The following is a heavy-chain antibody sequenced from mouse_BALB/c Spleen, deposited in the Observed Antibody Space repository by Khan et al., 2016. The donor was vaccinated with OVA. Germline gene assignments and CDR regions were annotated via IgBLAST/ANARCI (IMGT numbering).Heavy chain of an antibody. D-gene: IGHD2-10*01. Sequence: LVESGPELKKPGETVKISCKASGYTFTNYGMNWVKQAPGKDLKWMGWINTYTGEPTYADDFKGRFAFSLDTSASTAYLQINNLTNEDTATYFCARPPYYSYVMVYWGQGTSVTVSS. CDR3: ARPPYYSYVMVY. CDR1: GYTFTNYG. J-gene: IGHJ4*01. CDR2: INTYTGEP. V-gene: IGHV9-3-1*01.